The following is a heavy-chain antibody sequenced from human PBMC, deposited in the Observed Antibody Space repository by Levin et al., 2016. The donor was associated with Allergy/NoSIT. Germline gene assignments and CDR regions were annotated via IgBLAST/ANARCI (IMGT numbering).Heavy chain of an antibody. D-gene: IGHD3-3*01. V-gene: IGHV1-69*17. CDR3: ARSVRFLEWLLSHRRGGMDV. Sequence: WVRQAPGQGLEWMGGIIPIFGIANYAQKFQGRVTITADKSTSTAYMELSSLRSEDTAVYYCARSVRFLEWLLSHRRGGMDVWGQGTTVTVSS. CDR2: IIPIFGIA. J-gene: IGHJ6*02.